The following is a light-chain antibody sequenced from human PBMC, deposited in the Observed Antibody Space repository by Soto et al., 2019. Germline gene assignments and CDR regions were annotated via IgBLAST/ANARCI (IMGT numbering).Light chain of an antibody. CDR3: NSYTTSSTLV. V-gene: IGLV2-14*02. CDR1: RGDVGAYNL. Sequence: QSVLTRPASVSGSAGQSITISCTGTRGDVGAYNLVSWYQHHPGKAPKLMIYAVTNRPSGISNRFSGSKSGNTASLTISGVQAEDEADYYCNSYTTSSTLVFGTGTKVTVL. J-gene: IGLJ1*01. CDR2: AVT.